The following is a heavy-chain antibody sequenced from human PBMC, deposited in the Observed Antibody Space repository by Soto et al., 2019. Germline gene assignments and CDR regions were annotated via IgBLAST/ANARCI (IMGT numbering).Heavy chain of an antibody. CDR1: GFSFKDYW. Sequence: PGGSLRLSCVVSGFSFKDYWMSWVRQAPGKGLEWVANIKYDGTEKYYVDDVKGRFTISRDNTKNSLYLQMNSLRAEDTAVYYCVRCSSTSCWGEFDPWGQGTLVTVSS. CDR2: IKYDGTEK. D-gene: IGHD2-2*01. J-gene: IGHJ5*02. CDR3: VRCSSTSCWGEFDP. V-gene: IGHV3-7*01.